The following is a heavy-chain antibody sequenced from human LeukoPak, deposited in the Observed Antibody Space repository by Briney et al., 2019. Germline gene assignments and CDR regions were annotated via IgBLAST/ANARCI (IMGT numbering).Heavy chain of an antibody. CDR1: GYTFIDYY. Sequence: ASVKVSCKASGYTFIDYYIQWVRQAPGQGLEWMGRLNPNRGDTEYAEKFQGRVTMTGDTSIFTAYMELSGLGSDDTAVYYCARGPWGIYGMAVWGQGTTVTVSS. CDR3: ARGPWGIYGMAV. V-gene: IGHV1-2*06. CDR2: LNPNRGDT. J-gene: IGHJ6*02. D-gene: IGHD7-27*01.